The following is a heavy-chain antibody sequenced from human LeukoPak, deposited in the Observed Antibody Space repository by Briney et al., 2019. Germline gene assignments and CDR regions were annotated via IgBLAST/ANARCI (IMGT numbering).Heavy chain of an antibody. V-gene: IGHV1-69*13. Sequence: GASVKVSCKASGGTFSSYAISWVRQAPGQGLEWMGGIIPIFGTANYAQKFQGRVTITADESTSTAYMELSSLRSEDTAVYYCARPYYYDSSGYTPNWGQGTLVTVSS. CDR1: GGTFSSYA. CDR3: ARPYYYDSSGYTPN. J-gene: IGHJ4*02. CDR2: IIPIFGTA. D-gene: IGHD3-22*01.